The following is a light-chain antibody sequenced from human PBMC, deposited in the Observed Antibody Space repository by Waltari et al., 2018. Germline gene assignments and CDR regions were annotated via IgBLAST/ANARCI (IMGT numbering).Light chain of an antibody. CDR2: NVN. CDR3: GSYRGSNIYF. CDR1: SSDIGAYNF. J-gene: IGLJ1*01. V-gene: IGLV2-14*03. Sequence: QSALTQPASVSGSPGQSITISCTGTSSDIGAYNFVSWYQQHPGKVPRVIIYNVNERPSRIFSRFSGSKSANTASLTISVLPPDDEADYYCGSYRGSNIYFFGTGTKVTVL.